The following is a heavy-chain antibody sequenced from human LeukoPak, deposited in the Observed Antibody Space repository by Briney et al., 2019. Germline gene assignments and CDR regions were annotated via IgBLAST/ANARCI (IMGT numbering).Heavy chain of an antibody. CDR3: ARLDIVVVDHYFDY. Sequence: ASVKVSCKASGYTFTGYYMHWVRQAPGQGLEWMGWINPNSGGANYAQKFQGRVTMTRDTSISTAYMELSRLRSDDTAVYYCARLDIVVVDHYFDYWGQGTLVTVSS. D-gene: IGHD2-2*01. J-gene: IGHJ4*02. CDR1: GYTFTGYY. V-gene: IGHV1-2*02. CDR2: INPNSGGA.